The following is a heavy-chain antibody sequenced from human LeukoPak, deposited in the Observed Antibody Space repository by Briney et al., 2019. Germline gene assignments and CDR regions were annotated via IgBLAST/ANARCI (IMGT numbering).Heavy chain of an antibody. Sequence: SETLSLTCAVSGYSISSGYYWGWIRQPPGKGLEWIGSIYHSGSTYYNPSLKSRVTISVDTSKNQFSLKLSSVTAADTVVYYCASQHQXYSSSWHGVGYSYYYMDVWGKGXTVTV. CDR2: IYHSGST. J-gene: IGHJ6*03. V-gene: IGHV4-38-2*01. CDR3: ASQHQXYSSSWHGVGYSYYYMDV. D-gene: IGHD6-13*01. CDR1: GYSISSGYY.